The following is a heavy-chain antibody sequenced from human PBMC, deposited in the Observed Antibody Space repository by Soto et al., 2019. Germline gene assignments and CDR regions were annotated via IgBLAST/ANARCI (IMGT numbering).Heavy chain of an antibody. CDR3: ARQASGYYYGWFDP. D-gene: IGHD3-22*01. Sequence: PSETLSLTCTVSGGSILDSTYYWAWIRQPPGEGLEWIGTIFYSGGTFYTPSLKSRVTMSVDTSNNQFSLKLSSVTAADTAVYYCARQASGYYYGWFDPWGQGTLVTVSS. CDR1: GGSILDSTYY. V-gene: IGHV4-39*01. CDR2: IFYSGGT. J-gene: IGHJ5*02.